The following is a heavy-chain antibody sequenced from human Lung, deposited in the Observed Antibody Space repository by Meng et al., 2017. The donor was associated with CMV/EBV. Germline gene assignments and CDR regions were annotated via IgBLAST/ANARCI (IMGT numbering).Heavy chain of an antibody. CDR2: INPNTGGT. CDR3: ARDRLVGATEGLDY. V-gene: IGHV1-2*02. D-gene: IGHD1-26*01. J-gene: IGHJ4*02. CDR1: GYTFSDYY. Sequence: QVQLVQSGAEGKKPXXPXQVXCKTSGYTFSDYYINWVRQAPRQGLEWMGWINPNTGGTNYAQKFQGRVTMSRDTSISTFYMYLSRLRSDDTALYYCARDRLVGATEGLDYWGQGTLVTVSS.